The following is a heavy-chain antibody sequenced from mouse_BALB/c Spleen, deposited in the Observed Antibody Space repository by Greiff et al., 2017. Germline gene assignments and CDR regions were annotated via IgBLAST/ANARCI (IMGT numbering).Heavy chain of an antibody. V-gene: IGHV2-9*02. D-gene: IGHD3-2*01. J-gene: IGHJ3*01. CDR2: IWAGGST. CDR3: AREEGQLGLQGIAY. Sequence: VMLVESGPGLVAPSQSLSITCTVSGFSLTSYGVHWVRQPPGKGLEWLGVIWAGGSTNYNSALMSRLSISKDNSKSQVFLKMNSLQTDDTAMYYCAREEGQLGLQGIAYWGQGTLVTVSA. CDR1: GFSLTSYG.